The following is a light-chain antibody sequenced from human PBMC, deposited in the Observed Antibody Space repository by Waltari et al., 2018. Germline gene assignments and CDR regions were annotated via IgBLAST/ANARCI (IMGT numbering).Light chain of an antibody. V-gene: IGKV1-5*01. CDR1: QTINNY. Sequence: DIQMTQSPSTLSASEGDRVTITCRASQTINNYLAWYQQKPGKAPKLVSYDASSLESGVPSRFSGSGSGTEFTLTISCLQPDDFATYYCQQYDFYSLTFGGGTRVEIK. J-gene: IGKJ4*02. CDR2: DAS. CDR3: QQYDFYSLT.